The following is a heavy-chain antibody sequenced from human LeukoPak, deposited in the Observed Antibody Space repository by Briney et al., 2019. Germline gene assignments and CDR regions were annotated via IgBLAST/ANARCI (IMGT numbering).Heavy chain of an antibody. D-gene: IGHD2-15*01. CDR3: AKDAVAATYYYYGMDV. J-gene: IGHJ6*04. Sequence: GGSLRLSCAASGFTFSSYGMHWVRQAPGKGLEWVAVISYDGSNKYYADSVKGRFTISRDNSKNTPYLQMNSLRAEDTAVYYCAKDAVAATYYYYGMDVWGKGTTVTASS. V-gene: IGHV3-30*18. CDR1: GFTFSSYG. CDR2: ISYDGSNK.